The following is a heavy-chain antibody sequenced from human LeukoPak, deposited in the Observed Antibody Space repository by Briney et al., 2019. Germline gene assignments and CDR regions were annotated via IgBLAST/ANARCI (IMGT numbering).Heavy chain of an antibody. CDR1: GYTFSGYY. J-gene: IGHJ3*02. V-gene: IGHV1-2*02. D-gene: IGHD3-22*01. CDR3: ARGPYYYDRLDPGAFDI. Sequence: ASVEVSCKASGYTFSGYYMHWVRQAPGQGLEWMGWINPNSGGTNYPQKFQGRVTMTRDTSISTANMELSRLRSDDTAVYYCARGPYYYDRLDPGAFDIWGQGTMVTVSS. CDR2: INPNSGGT.